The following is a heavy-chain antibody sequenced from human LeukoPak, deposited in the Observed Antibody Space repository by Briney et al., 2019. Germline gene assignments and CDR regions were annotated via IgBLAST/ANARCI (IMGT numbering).Heavy chain of an antibody. D-gene: IGHD3-22*01. CDR2: ISSSSSYI. CDR3: ARDIFGWYYDSSGEDY. CDR1: GFTFSSYS. Sequence: PGGSLRLSCAASGFTFSSYSMNWVRQAPGKGLEWVSSISSSSSYIYYADSVKGRFTISRDNAKNSLYLQMNSLRAEDTAVYYCARDIFGWYYDSSGEDYWGQGTLVTVSS. J-gene: IGHJ4*02. V-gene: IGHV3-21*04.